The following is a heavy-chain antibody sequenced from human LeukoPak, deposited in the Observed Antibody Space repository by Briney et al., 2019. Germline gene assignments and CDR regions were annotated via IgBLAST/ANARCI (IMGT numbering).Heavy chain of an antibody. J-gene: IGHJ3*02. CDR2: ISYDGSNK. CDR3: ARDSGWDSSGPYAFDI. Sequence: GRSLRLSCAASGFTFNSYAMHWVRQAPGKGLEWVAVISYDGSNKYYADSVKGRFTISRDNSKNTLYLQMNSLRAEDTAVYYCARDSGWDSSGPYAFDIWGQGTMVTVSS. CDR1: GFTFNSYA. V-gene: IGHV3-30-3*01. D-gene: IGHD3-22*01.